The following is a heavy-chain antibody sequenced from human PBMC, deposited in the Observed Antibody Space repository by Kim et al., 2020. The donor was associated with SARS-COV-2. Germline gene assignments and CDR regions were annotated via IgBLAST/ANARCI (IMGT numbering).Heavy chain of an antibody. D-gene: IGHD2-21*02. CDR3: ARDYSYCGGDCYSVAFDI. CDR2: IYSGGST. Sequence: GGSLRHSCAASGFTVSSNYMSWVRQAPGKGLEWVSVIYSGGSTYYADSVKGRFTISRDNSKNTLYLQMNSLRAEDTAVYYCARDYSYCGGDCYSVAFDIWGQGTMVTVSS. V-gene: IGHV3-66*01. CDR1: GFTVSSNY. J-gene: IGHJ3*02.